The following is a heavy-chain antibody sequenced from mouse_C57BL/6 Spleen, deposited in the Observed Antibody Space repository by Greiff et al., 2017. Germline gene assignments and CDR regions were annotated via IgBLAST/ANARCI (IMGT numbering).Heavy chain of an antibody. Sequence: QVQLQQSGAELVRPGASVTLSCKASGYTFTDYEMHWVKQTPVHGLEWIGAIDPETGGTAYNQKFKGKAILTADKSSSTAYMELRSLTSEDSAVCYCFSDPLPGFAYWGQGTMVTVSA. CDR2: IDPETGGT. D-gene: IGHD6-2*01. V-gene: IGHV1-15*01. J-gene: IGHJ3*01. CDR3: FSDPLPGFAY. CDR1: GYTFTDYE.